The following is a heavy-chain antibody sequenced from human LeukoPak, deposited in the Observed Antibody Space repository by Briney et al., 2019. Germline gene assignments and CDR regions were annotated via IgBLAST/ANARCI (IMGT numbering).Heavy chain of an antibody. V-gene: IGHV1-2*02. CDR2: INPNSGGT. CDR1: GHTFTDYY. Sequence: VASVKVSCMASGHTFTDYYIHWVRQAPGQGLEWMGWINPNSGGTNYAQKFQGRVTMTRDTSISTAYMELSRLRSDDTAVYYCARDGYKYYYYYYMDVWGKGTTVTVSS. J-gene: IGHJ6*03. D-gene: IGHD5-24*01. CDR3: ARDGYKYYYYYYMDV.